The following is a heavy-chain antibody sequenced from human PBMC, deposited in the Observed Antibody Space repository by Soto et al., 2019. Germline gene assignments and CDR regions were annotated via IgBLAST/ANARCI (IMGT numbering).Heavy chain of an antibody. J-gene: IGHJ6*02. Sequence: GESLKISCKGSGYTFTTYWIGWVRQMPGKGLEWMGIIFPGDSETRYSPSFRGQVTMSADKSITTAYPQWSSLKASDTAIYYCARPLRFLADYYGMEVWGQGTMVTVSS. CDR3: ARPLRFLADYYGMEV. V-gene: IGHV5-51*01. D-gene: IGHD3-3*01. CDR1: GYTFTTYW. CDR2: IFPGDSET.